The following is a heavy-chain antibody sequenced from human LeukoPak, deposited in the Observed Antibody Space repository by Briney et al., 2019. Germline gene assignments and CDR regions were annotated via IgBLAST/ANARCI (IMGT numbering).Heavy chain of an antibody. CDR2: IIASGSST. J-gene: IGHJ4*02. Sequence: GGSLRLSCVASGLTFSNYAMTWVRQAPGKGLEWVSTIIASGSSTVYADSVKGRFTISRDNAKNSLYLQMNSLRAEDTAVYYCVRDNPRCCGVVPANIDDYWGQGTLVTVSS. CDR1: GLTFSNYA. D-gene: IGHD2-15*01. V-gene: IGHV3-23*01. CDR3: VRDNPRCCGVVPANIDDY.